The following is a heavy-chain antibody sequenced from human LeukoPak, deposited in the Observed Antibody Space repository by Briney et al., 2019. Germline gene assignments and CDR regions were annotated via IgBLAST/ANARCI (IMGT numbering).Heavy chain of an antibody. CDR3: ARRGELTEYYYYGMDV. J-gene: IGHJ6*02. CDR1: GGSISSNSYY. CDR2: IYYSGST. Sequence: SETLSLTCTVSGGSISSNSYYWGWIRQPPGKGPEWIGSIYYSGSTYYNPSLKSRVTISVDTSKNQFSLKLSSVTAADTAVYYCARRGELTEYYYYGMDVWGQGTTVTVSS. V-gene: IGHV4-39*01. D-gene: IGHD3-9*01.